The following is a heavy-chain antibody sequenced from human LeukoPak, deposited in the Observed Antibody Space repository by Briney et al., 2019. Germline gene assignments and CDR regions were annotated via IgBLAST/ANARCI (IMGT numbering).Heavy chain of an antibody. CDR1: GFTFNMHA. Sequence: PGGSPRLSCAASGFTFNMHAMHWVRQAPGKGLEWVAAIWSDASGTKYAEAVKGRFTISRDNSKNTLYLLVDSLRAEDAAVYYCARVFSGSGSTGSFDYWGQGTLVTASS. J-gene: IGHJ4*02. CDR3: ARVFSGSGSTGSFDY. CDR2: IWSDASGT. D-gene: IGHD3-22*01. V-gene: IGHV3-33*01.